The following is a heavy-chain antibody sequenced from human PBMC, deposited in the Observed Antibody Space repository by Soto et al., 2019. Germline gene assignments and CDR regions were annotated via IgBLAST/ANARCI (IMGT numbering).Heavy chain of an antibody. J-gene: IGHJ4*02. CDR3: AKAISGYNDPLDH. D-gene: IGHD1-20*01. V-gene: IGHV3-23*01. CDR2: ISGSGGST. Sequence: GGSLTLSCAASGFTFSSYALNWVRQAPGKGLEWVSVISGSGGSTYYADSVKGRFTISRDNYKNTLHVQLNSMRAEDTAVYYCAKAISGYNDPLDHWGQGTRVTVSS. CDR1: GFTFSSYA.